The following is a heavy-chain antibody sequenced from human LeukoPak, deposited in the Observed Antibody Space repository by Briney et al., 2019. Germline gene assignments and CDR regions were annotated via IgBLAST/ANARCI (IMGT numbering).Heavy chain of an antibody. Sequence: ASVKVSCKASGYMFEGYYMTWVRQAPGQGLEWMGWISGYNGKTNYAQKFQDRVTMTTDTSTRTVYLELRSLRPDDTAVYFCTRTHDYFSTTPYFDYWGQGALVIVTS. J-gene: IGHJ4*02. V-gene: IGHV1-18*01. CDR3: TRTHDYFSTTPYFDY. CDR1: GYMFEGYY. D-gene: IGHD5-12*01. CDR2: ISGYNGKT.